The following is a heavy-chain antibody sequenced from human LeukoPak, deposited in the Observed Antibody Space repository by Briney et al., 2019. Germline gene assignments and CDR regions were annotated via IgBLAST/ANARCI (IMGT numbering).Heavy chain of an antibody. D-gene: IGHD7-27*01. CDR3: AKASGLTGDASWSFAP. CDR1: GFTFSSYA. CDR2: ISGSGGST. J-gene: IGHJ2*01. V-gene: IGHV3-23*01. Sequence: PGGSLRLSCAASGFTFSSYAMSWVRQAPGKGLEWVSTISGSGGSTYYADSVQGRFTISRDNSKNTLYLQMNSLRAEDTAVYYCAKASGLTGDASWSFAPWGRGNLVTASS.